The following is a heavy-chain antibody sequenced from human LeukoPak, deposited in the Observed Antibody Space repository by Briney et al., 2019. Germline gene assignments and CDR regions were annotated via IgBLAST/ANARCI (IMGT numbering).Heavy chain of an antibody. CDR1: GGSISSYY. J-gene: IGHJ4*02. CDR2: IYYSGST. D-gene: IGHD5-12*01. Sequence: SETLSLTCTVSGGSISSYYWSWIRQPPGKGLEWIGYIYYSGSTNYNPSLKSRVTISVDTSKNQFSLKLSSVTAADTAVYYCARGHSGYDGIHGMVGWGQGTLVTVSS. V-gene: IGHV4-59*01. CDR3: ARGHSGYDGIHGMVG.